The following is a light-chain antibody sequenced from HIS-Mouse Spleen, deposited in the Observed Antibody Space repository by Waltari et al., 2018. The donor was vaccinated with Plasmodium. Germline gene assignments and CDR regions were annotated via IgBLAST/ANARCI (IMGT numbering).Light chain of an antibody. CDR3: SSYTSSSTLV. CDR1: SSDGGGYNY. V-gene: IGLV2-14*01. CDR2: EVS. J-gene: IGLJ1*01. Sequence: QSALTQPASVSGSPGQSITISCTGTSSDGGGYNYVSWYQQHPGKAPKLMIYEVSKRPSGVSNLFSGSKSGNTASLTISGLQAEDEADYYCSSYTSSSTLVFGTGTKVTVL.